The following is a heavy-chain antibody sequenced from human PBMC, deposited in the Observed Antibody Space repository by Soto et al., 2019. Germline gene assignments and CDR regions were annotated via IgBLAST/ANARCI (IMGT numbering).Heavy chain of an antibody. Sequence: QVQLQESGPGLVKPSQTLSLTCTVSGGSISSGGYYWSWIRQHPGKGLEWIGYIYYSGSPYHNPSRKERVTISVDTSKNQCALKLSSVSAADTAVYYCARGARITVVRGRKFDYWGQGTLVTVSS. CDR2: IYYSGSP. CDR1: GGSISSGGYY. J-gene: IGHJ4*02. V-gene: IGHV4-31*03. CDR3: ARGARITVVRGRKFDY. D-gene: IGHD3-10*01.